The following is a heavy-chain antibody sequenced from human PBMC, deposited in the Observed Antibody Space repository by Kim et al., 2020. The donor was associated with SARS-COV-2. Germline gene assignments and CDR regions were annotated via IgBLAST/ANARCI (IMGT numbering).Heavy chain of an antibody. Sequence: SVKVSCKASGGTFSSYAISWVRQAPGQGLEWMGGIIPIFGTANYAQKFQGRVTITADESTSTAYMELSSLRSEDTAVYYCARGWLAGRWLQDTNFDYWGQGTLVTVSS. D-gene: IGHD3-22*01. CDR2: IIPIFGTA. V-gene: IGHV1-69*13. J-gene: IGHJ4*02. CDR3: ARGWLAGRWLQDTNFDY. CDR1: GGTFSSYA.